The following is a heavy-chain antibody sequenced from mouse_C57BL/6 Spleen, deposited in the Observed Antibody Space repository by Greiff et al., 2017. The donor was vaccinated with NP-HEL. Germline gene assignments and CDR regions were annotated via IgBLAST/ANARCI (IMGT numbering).Heavy chain of an antibody. CDR2: INYDGSST. Sequence: EVHLVESEGGLVQPGSSMKLSCTASGFTFSDYYMAWVRQVPEKGLEWVANINYDGSSTYYLDSLKSRFIISRDNAKNILYLQMSSLKSEDTATYYCARGGGSGYFDVWGTGTTVTVSS. D-gene: IGHD3-1*01. CDR3: ARGGGSGYFDV. CDR1: GFTFSDYY. J-gene: IGHJ1*03. V-gene: IGHV5-16*01.